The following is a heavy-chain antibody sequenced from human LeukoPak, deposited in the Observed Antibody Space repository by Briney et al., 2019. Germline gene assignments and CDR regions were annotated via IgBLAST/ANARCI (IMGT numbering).Heavy chain of an antibody. CDR2: IYHSGST. CDR3: ARAVTRNNWFDP. J-gene: IGHJ5*02. D-gene: IGHD4-11*01. Sequence: SETLSLTCGVDGGSFSGYDWSWVRQPPGKGLEWIGSIYHSGSTYYNPSLKSRVTISVDTSKNQFSLKLSSVTAADTAVYYCARAVTRNNWFDPWGQGTLVTVSS. V-gene: IGHV4-34*01. CDR1: GGSFSGYD.